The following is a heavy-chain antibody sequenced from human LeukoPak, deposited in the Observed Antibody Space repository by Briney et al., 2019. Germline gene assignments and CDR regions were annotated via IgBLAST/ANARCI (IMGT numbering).Heavy chain of an antibody. CDR1: GFTFGSCA. J-gene: IGHJ4*02. CDR2: VSGAAIST. Sequence: GPSLRLSCAASGFTFGSCAMSWVRQAPGKGLDWISTVSGAAISTYYADSVKGRFTISRDNSKNTLYLQMNSLRAEDTALYYCVKDTIGYYQPFDVWGQGTLVTVSS. D-gene: IGHD3-22*01. V-gene: IGHV3-23*01. CDR3: VKDTIGYYQPFDV.